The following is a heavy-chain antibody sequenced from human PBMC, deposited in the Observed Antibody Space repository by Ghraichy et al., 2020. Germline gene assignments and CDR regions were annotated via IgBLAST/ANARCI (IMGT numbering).Heavy chain of an antibody. CDR1: GYTFTSYG. Sequence: ASVKVSSKASGYTFTSYGISWVRQAPGQGLEWMGWISAYNGNTNYAQKLQGRVTMTTDTSTSTAYMELRSLRSDDTAVYYCARDGRAYVVVPARATSYASREAYYYYGMDVWGQGTTVTVSS. CDR3: ARDGRAYVVVPARATSYASREAYYYYGMDV. D-gene: IGHD2-2*01. V-gene: IGHV1-18*01. CDR2: ISAYNGNT. J-gene: IGHJ6*02.